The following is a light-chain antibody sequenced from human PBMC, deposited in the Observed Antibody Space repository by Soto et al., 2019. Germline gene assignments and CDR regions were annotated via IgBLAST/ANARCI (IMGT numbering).Light chain of an antibody. CDR2: GNS. J-gene: IGLJ3*02. CDR1: SSNIGAGYD. Sequence: QSVLTQPPSVSGAPGQRVTISCTGSSSNIGAGYDVHWYQQLPGTAPKLLIYGNSNRPSGVPDRFSVSKSCTSASLAITGLQAEDEGDYYCQSYDSSLSGGVFGGGTKLTVL. V-gene: IGLV1-40*01. CDR3: QSYDSSLSGGV.